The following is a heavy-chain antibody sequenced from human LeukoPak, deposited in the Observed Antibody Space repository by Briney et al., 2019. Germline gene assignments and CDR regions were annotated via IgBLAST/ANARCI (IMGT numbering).Heavy chain of an antibody. J-gene: IGHJ4*02. D-gene: IGHD3-22*01. CDR1: GFTFDDYA. V-gene: IGHV3-9*01. CDR2: ISWNSGSI. Sequence: PGGSLRLSCAASGFTFDDYAMHWVRQAPGKGLEWVSGISWNSGSIGYADSVKGRFTISRDNAKNSLYLQMNSLRAEDTALYYCAKDITYDSSGPQAHWGQGTLVTVSS. CDR3: AKDITYDSSGPQAH.